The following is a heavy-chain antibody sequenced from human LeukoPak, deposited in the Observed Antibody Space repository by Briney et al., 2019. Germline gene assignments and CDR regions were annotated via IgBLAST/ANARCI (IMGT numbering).Heavy chain of an antibody. CDR3: ASSRYYYGLGSSPPFDY. J-gene: IGHJ4*02. CDR2: FSGSGGGST. CDR1: GFTFSNYA. V-gene: IGHV3-23*01. Sequence: PGGSLRLSCAASGFTFSNYAMTWVRQAPGKGLEWVSTFSGSGGGSTYYADSVKGRFTISRDNAKNSLYLQMNNLRAEDTAVYYCASSRYYYGLGSSPPFDYWGQGDLVIVSS. D-gene: IGHD3-10*01.